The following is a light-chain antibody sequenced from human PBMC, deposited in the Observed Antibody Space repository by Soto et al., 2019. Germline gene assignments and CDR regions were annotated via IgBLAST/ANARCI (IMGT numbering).Light chain of an antibody. Sequence: QSVLTQPASVSGSPGQSITISCTGTSTDVGGYNYVSWYQQHPGKAPKLMIYDVTSRPSGVSNRFSGSKSGNTASLIISGLQADDEADYYCISYTSSDTDVFGTGTKVTVL. CDR1: STDVGGYNY. CDR2: DVT. CDR3: ISYTSSDTDV. V-gene: IGLV2-14*01. J-gene: IGLJ1*01.